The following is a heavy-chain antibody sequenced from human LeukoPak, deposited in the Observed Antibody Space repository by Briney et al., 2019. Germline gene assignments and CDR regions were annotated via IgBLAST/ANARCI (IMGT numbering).Heavy chain of an antibody. J-gene: IGHJ4*02. Sequence: GGSLRHSCAASGFTFTSYSMNWVRQAPGKGLEWVSVIYSGGSTYYADSVKGRFTISRENSKTTLYLQLNSLRAEDTAVYYSARDSSSWYSYDSSGYYYWGQGTLVTVSS. CDR1: GFTFTSYS. V-gene: IGHV3-66*01. CDR2: IYSGGST. D-gene: IGHD3-22*01. CDR3: ARDSSSWYSYDSSGYYY.